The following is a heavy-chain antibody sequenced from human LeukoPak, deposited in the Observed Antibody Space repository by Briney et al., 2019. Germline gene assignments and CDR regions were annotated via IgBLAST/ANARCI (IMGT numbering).Heavy chain of an antibody. CDR3: AKPGKYYYDSSGYYTYYFDY. Sequence: PGGSLRLSCAASGFTFSNCAMSWVRQAPGKRLEWVSEISGSGGSTFYADSVKGRFTISRDNSKNTLYLQMNSLRAEDTAVYYCAKPGKYYYDSSGYYTYYFDYWGQGTLVTVSS. D-gene: IGHD3-22*01. V-gene: IGHV3-23*01. J-gene: IGHJ4*02. CDR1: GFTFSNCA. CDR2: ISGSGGST.